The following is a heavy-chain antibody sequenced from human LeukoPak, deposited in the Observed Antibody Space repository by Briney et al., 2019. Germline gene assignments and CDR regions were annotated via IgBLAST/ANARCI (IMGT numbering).Heavy chain of an antibody. CDR2: IYYSGST. V-gene: IGHV4-59*01. CDR3: ASPLEGRGQDY. J-gene: IGHJ4*02. Sequence: SETLSLTCTVSGGSISSYYWSWIRQPPGKGLEWIGYIYYSGSTNYNPSLKSRVTISVDTSKNQFSLKLSSVTAADTAVYYCASPLEGRGQDYWAQGTLVTVSS. D-gene: IGHD3-10*01. CDR1: GGSISSYY.